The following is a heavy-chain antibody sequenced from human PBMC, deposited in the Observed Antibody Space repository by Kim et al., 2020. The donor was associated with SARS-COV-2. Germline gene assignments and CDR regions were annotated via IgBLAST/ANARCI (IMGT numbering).Heavy chain of an antibody. CDR3: ARTSMVQYYYYYGMDV. CDR2: IYSGGST. V-gene: IGHV3-53*01. D-gene: IGHD5-18*01. Sequence: GGSLRLSCAASGFTVSSNYMSWVRQAPGKGLEWVSVIYSGGSTYYADSVKGRFTISRDNSKNTLYLQMNSLRAEDTAVYYCARTSMVQYYYYYGMDVWGQGTTVTVSS. J-gene: IGHJ6*02. CDR1: GFTVSSNY.